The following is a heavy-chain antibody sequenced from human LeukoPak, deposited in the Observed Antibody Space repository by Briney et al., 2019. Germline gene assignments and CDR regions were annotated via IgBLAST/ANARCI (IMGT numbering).Heavy chain of an antibody. CDR3: ATDRSYYGSGSYYRPFFDY. CDR2: FDPEDGET. D-gene: IGHD3-10*01. Sequence: GASVKVSCKVSGSTLTELSMHWVRQPPGKGLEWMGGFDPEDGETIYAQKFQGRVTMTEYTSTDTAYMELSSLRSEDTAVYYCATDRSYYGSGSYYRPFFDYWGQGTLVTVSS. V-gene: IGHV1-24*01. CDR1: GSTLTELS. J-gene: IGHJ4*02.